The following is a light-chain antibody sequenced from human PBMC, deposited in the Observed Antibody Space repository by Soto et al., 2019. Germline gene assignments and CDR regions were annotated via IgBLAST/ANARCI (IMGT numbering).Light chain of an antibody. J-gene: IGLJ2*01. CDR3: SSYTSSSTLV. Sequence: QSVLTQPASVSGSPGQSITISCTGTSSDVGGYDYVSWYQQHPGKAPKLMIFDVSYRPSGASNRFSGSKSGNTASLTISGLQAEDEADYYCSSYTSSSTLVFGGGTKLTVL. CDR2: DVS. V-gene: IGLV2-14*03. CDR1: SSDVGGYDY.